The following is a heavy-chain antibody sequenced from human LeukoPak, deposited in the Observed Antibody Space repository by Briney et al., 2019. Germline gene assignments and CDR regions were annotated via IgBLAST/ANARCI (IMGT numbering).Heavy chain of an antibody. J-gene: IGHJ4*02. D-gene: IGHD4-17*01. CDR2: ISYDGSNK. V-gene: IGHV3-30-3*01. CDR1: GFTFSSYA. Sequence: PGGSLRPSCAASGFTFSSYAMRWVRQAPGKGLEWVAVISYDGSNKYYADSVKGRFTISRDNSKNTLYLQMNSLRAEDTAVYYCARDPLIYGDYALPPPELGTFDYWGQGTLVTVSS. CDR3: ARDPLIYGDYALPPPELGTFDY.